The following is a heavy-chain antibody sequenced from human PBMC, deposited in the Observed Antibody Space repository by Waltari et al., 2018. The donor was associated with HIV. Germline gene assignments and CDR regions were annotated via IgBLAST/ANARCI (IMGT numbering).Heavy chain of an antibody. D-gene: IGHD3-10*01. J-gene: IGHJ6*02. V-gene: IGHV3-53*02. CDR3: ARNTYGSGSDLDYYGMDV. CDR2: IYSGGST. CDR1: GFPFSHNY. Sequence: EVQLVETGGGLIQPGGSLRLSCAASGFPFSHNYMSSVRQAPGKGLELVSVIYSGGSTYYADSVKGRFTISRDNSKNTLYLQMNSLRAEDTAVYYCARNTYGSGSDLDYYGMDVWGQGTTVTVSS.